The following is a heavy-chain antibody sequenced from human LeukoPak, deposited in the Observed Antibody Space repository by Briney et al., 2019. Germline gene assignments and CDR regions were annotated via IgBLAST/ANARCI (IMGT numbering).Heavy chain of an antibody. Sequence: GGSLRLSCAASGFTFNTYNMNWVRQAPGQGLEWVSSITSSSSYIYYADSVKGRFTISRDNAKNSLYLQMNSLRAEDTAVYYCARAGSSGSYYAGAFDIWGQGTMVTVSS. CDR1: GFTFNTYN. V-gene: IGHV3-21*01. J-gene: IGHJ3*02. D-gene: IGHD3-10*01. CDR3: ARAGSSGSYYAGAFDI. CDR2: ITSSSSYI.